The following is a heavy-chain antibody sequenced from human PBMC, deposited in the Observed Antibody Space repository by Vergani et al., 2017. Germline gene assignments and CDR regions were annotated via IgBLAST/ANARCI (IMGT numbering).Heavy chain of an antibody. D-gene: IGHD5-12*01. V-gene: IGHV4-39*07. J-gene: IGHJ4*02. CDR3: ARYRYGYDSSVDY. CDR1: GGSISSSSYY. Sequence: QLQLQESGPGLVKPSETLSLTCTVSGGSISSSSYYWGWIRQPPGKGLEWIGSIYYSGSTYYNPSLKSRVTISVDTSKNQFSLKLSSVTAADTAVYYCARYRYGYDSSVDYWGQGTLVTVSS. CDR2: IYYSGST.